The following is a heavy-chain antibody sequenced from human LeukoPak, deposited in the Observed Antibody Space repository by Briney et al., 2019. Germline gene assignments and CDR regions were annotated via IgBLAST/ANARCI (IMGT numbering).Heavy chain of an antibody. D-gene: IGHD3-22*01. CDR3: ARDLPISDSSGYYLDY. Sequence: PGPSLRLSCAASGFIFSSKWIHWVRQAPGKGLEWVSRIDNGGSYTSYADSVKGRFTISRDNAKNTLYLQMNSLRAEDTAVYYCARDLPISDSSGYYLDYWGQGTVVTVSS. CDR1: GFIFSSKW. J-gene: IGHJ4*02. V-gene: IGHV3-74*01. CDR2: IDNGGSYT.